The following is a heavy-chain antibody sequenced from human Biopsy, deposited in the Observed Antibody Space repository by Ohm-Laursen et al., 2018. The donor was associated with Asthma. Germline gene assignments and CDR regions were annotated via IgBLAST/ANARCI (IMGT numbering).Heavy chain of an antibody. CDR2: ISWNSVSI. Sequence: SLRLSCAAAGFTFDDYACHWLRQAPGKGLEWVSGISWNSVSIGNADSVKGRFTISRDNAKNSLYLQMISLRAEDTALYYCAKDSSGYSLYSFDYWGQGTLVTVSS. D-gene: IGHD3-22*01. CDR1: GFTFDDYA. CDR3: AKDSSGYSLYSFDY. V-gene: IGHV3-9*01. J-gene: IGHJ4*02.